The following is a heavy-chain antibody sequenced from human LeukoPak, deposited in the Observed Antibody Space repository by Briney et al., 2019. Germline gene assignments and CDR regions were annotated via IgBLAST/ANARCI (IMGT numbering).Heavy chain of an antibody. D-gene: IGHD3-3*01. Sequence: ASVKVSCTASGYTFTSYDINWVRQATGQGLEWMGWMNPNSGNTGYAQKFQGRVTMTRNTSISTAYMELSSLRSEDTAVYYCARGSGLYYDFWSGYYPNDYWGQGTLVTVSS. J-gene: IGHJ4*02. CDR1: GYTFTSYD. CDR3: ARGSGLYYDFWSGYYPNDY. V-gene: IGHV1-8*01. CDR2: MNPNSGNT.